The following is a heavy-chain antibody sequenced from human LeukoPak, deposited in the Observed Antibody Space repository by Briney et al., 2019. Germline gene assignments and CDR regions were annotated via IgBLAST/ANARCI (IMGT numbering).Heavy chain of an antibody. J-gene: IGHJ4*02. CDR1: GGSISSYY. CDR3: ARGTSYYDSSGIDY. V-gene: IGHV4-59*01. CDR2: THYSGT. Sequence: ASETLSLTCTVSGGSISSYYWSWIRQPPGKGLEWIGYTHYSGTNYNPSLKSRVTISADTSKNQFSLKLSSVTAADTAVYYCARGTSYYDSSGIDYWGQGTLVTVSS. D-gene: IGHD3-22*01.